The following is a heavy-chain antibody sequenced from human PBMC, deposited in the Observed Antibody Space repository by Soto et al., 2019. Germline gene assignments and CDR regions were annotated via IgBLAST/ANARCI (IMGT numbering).Heavy chain of an antibody. Sequence: QVQLVQSGAEVKKPGSSVKVSCKASGGTFSSYAISWVRQAPGQGLEWMGGIIPIFGTANYAQKFQGRVTITADESTSTAYMELSSLRSEDTAVYYCARAESRITTIGRARDAFDIWGQGTMVTVSS. V-gene: IGHV1-69*01. CDR2: IIPIFGTA. J-gene: IGHJ3*02. D-gene: IGHD3-22*01. CDR3: ARAESRITTIGRARDAFDI. CDR1: GGTFSSYA.